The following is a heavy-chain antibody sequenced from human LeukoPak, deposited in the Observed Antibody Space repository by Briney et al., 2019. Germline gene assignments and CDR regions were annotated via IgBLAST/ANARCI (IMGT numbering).Heavy chain of an antibody. CDR3: ARAGGVSSGWSVWFDP. V-gene: IGHV1-69*13. CDR1: GGTFSSYA. D-gene: IGHD6-19*01. CDR2: IIPIFGTA. J-gene: IGHJ5*02. Sequence: ASVKVSCKASGGTFSSYAISWVRQAPGQGLEWMGGIIPIFGTANYAQKFQGRVTITADESTSTAYMELSSLRSEDTAVYYCARAGGVSSGWSVWFDPWGQGTLVTVPS.